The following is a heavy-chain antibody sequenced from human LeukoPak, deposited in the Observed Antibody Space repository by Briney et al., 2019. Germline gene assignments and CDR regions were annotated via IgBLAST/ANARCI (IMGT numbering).Heavy chain of an antibody. D-gene: IGHD5-12*01. CDR3: ARDRYSGYDGFGAFDI. CDR1: GGPLTSYY. J-gene: IGHJ3*02. V-gene: IGHV4-59*01. Sequence: PSETLSLTCAVSGGPLTSYYWTWIRQPPGKGLEWIGFIYYRGSTNYNPSLKSRVTILIDTSKNRFSLKLSSVTAADTAVYYCARDRYSGYDGFGAFDIWGQGTMVTVSS. CDR2: IYYRGST.